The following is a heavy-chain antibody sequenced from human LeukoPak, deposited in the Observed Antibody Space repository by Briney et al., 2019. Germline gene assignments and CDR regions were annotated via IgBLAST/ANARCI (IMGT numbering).Heavy chain of an antibody. CDR3: ASPYYYDSSGSYYYYGMDV. CDR1: GGSFSGYY. V-gene: IGHV4-34*01. J-gene: IGHJ6*02. D-gene: IGHD3-22*01. CDR2: INHSGST. Sequence: SETLSLTCAVYGGSFSGYYWSWIRQPPGKGLEWIGEINHSGSTNYNPSLKSRVTISVDTSKNQFSLKLSSVTAADTAVYYCASPYYYDSSGSYYYYGMDVWGQGTTVTVSS.